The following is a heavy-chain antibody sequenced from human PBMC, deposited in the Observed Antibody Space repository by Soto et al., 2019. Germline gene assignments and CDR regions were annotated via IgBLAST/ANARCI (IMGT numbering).Heavy chain of an antibody. CDR1: VYTFRNYG. D-gene: IGHD3-3*01. V-gene: IGHV1-18*01. J-gene: IGHJ4*02. Sequence: QVQLVQSGAEVKRPGASVKVSCKASVYTFRNYGITWVRQAPGQGLEWMAWISPYNGNTNYAQDLQGRVTMTTDTSTITAYMELRSLTSEDTAMYYCARDLVSGSDFWRAYNGGYFDYWGQGTLVTVSS. CDR3: ARDLVSGSDFWRAYNGGYFDY. CDR2: ISPYNGNT.